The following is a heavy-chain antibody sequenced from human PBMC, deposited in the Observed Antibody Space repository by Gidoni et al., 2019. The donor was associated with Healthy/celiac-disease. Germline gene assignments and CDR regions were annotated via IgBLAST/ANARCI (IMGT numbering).Heavy chain of an antibody. V-gene: IGHV3-30-3*01. CDR1: GFTFSSYA. CDR3: ARAGCSSTSCYRLSNFDY. CDR2: ISYDGSNK. D-gene: IGHD2-2*02. Sequence: QVQLVESGGGVVQPGRSLRLSCAASGFTFSSYAMHWVRQAPGKGLEWVAVISYDGSNKYYADSVKGRFTISRDNSKNTLYLQMNSLRAEDTAVYYCARAGCSSTSCYRLSNFDYWGQGTLVTVSS. J-gene: IGHJ4*02.